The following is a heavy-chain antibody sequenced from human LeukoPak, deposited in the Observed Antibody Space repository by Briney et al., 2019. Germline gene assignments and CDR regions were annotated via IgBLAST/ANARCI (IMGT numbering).Heavy chain of an antibody. CDR2: ISSSSSYI. J-gene: IGHJ4*02. CDR3: AGLGGIAARRFDY. CDR1: GFTFSSYS. Sequence: GGSLRLSCAASGFTFSSYSMNWVRQAPGKGLEWVSSISSSSSYIYYADSVKGRFTISRDNAKNSLYLQMNSLRAEDTAVYYCAGLGGIAARRFDYWGQGTLVTVSS. V-gene: IGHV3-21*01. D-gene: IGHD6-6*01.